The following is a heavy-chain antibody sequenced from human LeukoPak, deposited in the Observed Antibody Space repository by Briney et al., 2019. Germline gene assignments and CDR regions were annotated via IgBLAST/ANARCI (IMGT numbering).Heavy chain of an antibody. V-gene: IGHV4-39*01. CDR3: VLSGSFVDFDY. CDR1: GGSISGSSYY. Sequence: SETLSLTCTVSGGSISGSSYYWGWIRQPPGKGLEWIGSIYYSGSTYYNPSLKSRVTISVDTSKNQFSLKLSSVTAADTAVYYCVLSGSFVDFDYWGQGTLVTVSS. J-gene: IGHJ4*02. CDR2: IYYSGST. D-gene: IGHD1-26*01.